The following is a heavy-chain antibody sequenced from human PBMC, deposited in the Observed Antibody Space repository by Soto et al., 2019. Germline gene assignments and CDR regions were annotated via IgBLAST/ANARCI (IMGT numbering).Heavy chain of an antibody. J-gene: IGHJ6*02. D-gene: IGHD2-2*01. CDR1: GFTFTSSA. CDR2: IVVGSGNT. V-gene: IGHV1-58*01. Sequence: GASVKVSCKASGFTFTSSAVQWVRQARGQRLEWIGWIVVGSGNTNYAQKFQERVTITRDMSTSTAYMELSSLRSEDTAVYYCAASDDCSSNSCVGDYYYYYGMDVWGQGTTVTVYS. CDR3: AASDDCSSNSCVGDYYYYYGMDV.